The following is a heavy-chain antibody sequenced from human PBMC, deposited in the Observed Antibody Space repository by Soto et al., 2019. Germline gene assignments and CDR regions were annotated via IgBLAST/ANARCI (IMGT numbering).Heavy chain of an antibody. Sequence: GASVKVSCKASGYTFTSYYMHWVRQAPGQGLEWMGIINPSGGSSSYAQKFQGRVTMTRDTSTSTVYMELSSLRSEDTALYYCARVYCSGGSCYSIDYWGQGTLVTVSS. CDR2: INPSGGSS. D-gene: IGHD2-15*01. J-gene: IGHJ4*02. CDR1: GYTFTSYY. CDR3: ARVYCSGGSCYSIDY. V-gene: IGHV1-46*03.